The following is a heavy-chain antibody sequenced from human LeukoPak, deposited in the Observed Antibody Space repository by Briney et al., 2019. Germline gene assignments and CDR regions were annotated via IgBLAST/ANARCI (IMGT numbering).Heavy chain of an antibody. V-gene: IGHV3-23*01. CDR2: ISGNGGSK. J-gene: IGHJ4*02. CDR1: GITFGSYA. CDR3: AKEGRVGATRFSDY. Sequence: GGSLRLSCAASGITFGSYAMSWVRQAPGKGLEWVSSISGNGGSKYYADSVKGRFTISRDNSKSTLYLKMNSLRAEDTAVYYCAKEGRVGATRFSDYWGQGTLVTVSS. D-gene: IGHD1-26*01.